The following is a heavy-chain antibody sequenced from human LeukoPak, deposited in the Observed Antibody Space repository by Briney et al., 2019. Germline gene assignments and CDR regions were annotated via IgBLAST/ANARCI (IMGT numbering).Heavy chain of an antibody. CDR1: GLTFSSHW. Sequence: PGGSLRLSCAASGLTFSSHWMHWVRQAPGKGLEWASVIHSGGSTDYADSVKGRFTISRDNSKNTLYLQMNSLRAEDTAVYYCARGTYDGSGFYYVGLDYWGQGTLVTVSS. CDR3: ARGTYDGSGFYYVGLDY. D-gene: IGHD3-22*01. V-gene: IGHV3-53*01. J-gene: IGHJ4*02. CDR2: IHSGGST.